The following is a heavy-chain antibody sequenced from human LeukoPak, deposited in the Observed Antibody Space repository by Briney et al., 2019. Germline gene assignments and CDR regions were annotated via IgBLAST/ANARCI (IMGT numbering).Heavy chain of an antibody. CDR2: INHSGST. D-gene: IGHD5-12*01. Sequence: SETLSLTCAVYGGSFSGYYWSWIRQPPGKGLEWIGEINHSGSTNYNPSLKSRVTISVDTSKNQFSLKLSSVTAADTAVYYCAKSNGYGLIDYWGQGTLVTVSS. CDR3: AKSNGYGLIDY. J-gene: IGHJ4*02. CDR1: GGSFSGYY. V-gene: IGHV4-34*01.